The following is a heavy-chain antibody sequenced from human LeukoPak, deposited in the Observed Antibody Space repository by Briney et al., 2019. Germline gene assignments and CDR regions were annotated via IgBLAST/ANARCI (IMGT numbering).Heavy chain of an antibody. Sequence: GGSLRLSCAASGFTFSSYWMSWVRQAPGKGLEWVANIKQDGSEKYYVDSVKGRFTISRDNAKNSLYLQMNSLRAEDTAVNYCASFPRVSFPSFKKAFDYWGQGTLVTVSS. CDR1: GFTFSSYW. J-gene: IGHJ4*02. CDR2: IKQDGSEK. CDR3: ASFPRVSFPSFKKAFDY. D-gene: IGHD2-8*01. V-gene: IGHV3-7*01.